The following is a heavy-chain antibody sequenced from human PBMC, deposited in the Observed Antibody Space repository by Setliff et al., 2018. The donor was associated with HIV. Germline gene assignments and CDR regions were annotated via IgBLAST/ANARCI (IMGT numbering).Heavy chain of an antibody. CDR2: INAGNGNT. J-gene: IGHJ4*02. CDR3: ARTLPQYTNLFDY. V-gene: IGHV1-3*01. Sequence: PSVKVSCKAFGYTFSRYAMHWVRQAPGQRLEWMGWINAGNGNTKYSQKFQGRVSIARDTSTDTAYMELSRLRSDDTAVYYCARTLPQYTNLFDYWGQGTLVTAPQ. D-gene: IGHD5-18*01. CDR1: GYTFSRYA.